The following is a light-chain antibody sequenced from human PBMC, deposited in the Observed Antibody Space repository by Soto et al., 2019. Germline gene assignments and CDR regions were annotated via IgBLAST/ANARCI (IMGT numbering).Light chain of an antibody. CDR2: KAS. V-gene: IGKV1-5*03. CDR3: QHYNSYSEA. Sequence: DIQVTQSPPTLSASVGDRVTITCRASQTISTWMAWYQQKPGKAPKLLIYKASTLKSGVPSRFSGSGSGTEFTLTISSLQPDDFATYYCQHYNSYSEAFGQGTKVE. J-gene: IGKJ1*01. CDR1: QTISTW.